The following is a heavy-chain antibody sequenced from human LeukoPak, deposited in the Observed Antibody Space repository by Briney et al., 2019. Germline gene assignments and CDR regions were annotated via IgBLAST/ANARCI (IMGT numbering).Heavy chain of an antibody. Sequence: ASVKVSCKASGYTFTGYYIHWVRQAPGQGLEWMGGIIPIFGTANYAQKFQGRVTITADESTSTAYMELSSLRSEDTAVYYCARGTTGTRANPYYFDYWGQGTLVTVSS. CDR1: GYTFTGYY. CDR2: IIPIFGTA. J-gene: IGHJ4*02. D-gene: IGHD1-1*01. V-gene: IGHV1-69*13. CDR3: ARGTTGTRANPYYFDY.